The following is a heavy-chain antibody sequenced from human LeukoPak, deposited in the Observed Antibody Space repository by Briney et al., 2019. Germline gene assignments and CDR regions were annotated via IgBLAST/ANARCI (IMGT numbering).Heavy chain of an antibody. D-gene: IGHD2-15*01. J-gene: IGHJ6*03. CDR1: GGSFNGYY. CDR2: INHSGST. V-gene: IGHV4-34*01. Sequence: SETLSLTCAVYGGSFNGYYWSWIRQPPGKGLEWMGEINHSGSTNYNPSLKSRVTISVDMSNNQFSLKLSSVTAADTAVYYCVRGNYCSGGSCYHYYYYYMDVWGKGTTVTVSS. CDR3: VRGNYCSGGSCYHYYYYYMDV.